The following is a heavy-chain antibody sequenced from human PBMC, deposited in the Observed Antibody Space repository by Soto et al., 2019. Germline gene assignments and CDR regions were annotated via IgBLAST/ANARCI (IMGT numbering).Heavy chain of an antibody. V-gene: IGHV4-34*01. CDR1: GGSLSGYY. D-gene: IGHD1-7*01. CDR3: ARSDNRNSLYGVDV. Sequence: SETLSLTCAVNGGSLSGYYWSWIRQSPGKGLEWIGEINHRGSSDYNPPLKSRVTISIDASKNHVTLELTSVTAADTAVYYCARSDNRNSLYGVDVWGQGTAVTVSS. CDR2: INHRGSS. J-gene: IGHJ6*02.